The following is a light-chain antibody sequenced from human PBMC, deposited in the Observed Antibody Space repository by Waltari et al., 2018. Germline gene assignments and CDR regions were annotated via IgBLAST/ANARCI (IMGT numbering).Light chain of an antibody. CDR2: KAS. Sequence: DIQMTQSPSTLSASVGDRVTTTCRASQRISNWLAWYQPKQGKAHKLLLYKASTLESGVPARCSGSGSWTEVTLTISSLQPDDFATYYCQQYNSYSLLTFGGGTKVEIK. J-gene: IGKJ4*01. CDR1: QRISNW. CDR3: QQYNSYSLLT. V-gene: IGKV1-5*03.